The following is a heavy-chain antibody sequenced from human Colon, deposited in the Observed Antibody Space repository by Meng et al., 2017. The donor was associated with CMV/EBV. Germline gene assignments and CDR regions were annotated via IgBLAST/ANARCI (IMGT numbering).Heavy chain of an antibody. V-gene: IGHV3-53*01. CDR1: EFTVSESY. CDR3: AGETGLPNGMDV. CDR2: IYGGGTT. Sequence: GESLKISCTASEFTVSESYMNWGRQAPGKGLEWVSVIYGGGTTKYADSVKGRFTISRDNSKNTLFLQMNSLRAEDTAVYYCAGETGLPNGMDVWGQGTTVTVSS. J-gene: IGHJ6*02. D-gene: IGHD4-11*01.